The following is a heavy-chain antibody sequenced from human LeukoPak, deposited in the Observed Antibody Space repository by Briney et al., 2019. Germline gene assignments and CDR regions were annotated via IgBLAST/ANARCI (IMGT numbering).Heavy chain of an antibody. CDR3: ARPLVATLLGSSWFDP. J-gene: IGHJ5*02. D-gene: IGHD5-12*01. CDR2: ISAYNGNT. V-gene: IGHV1-18*01. CDR1: GYTFTSSG. Sequence: GASVKVSCKASGYTFTSSGISWVRQAPGQGLEWMGWISAYNGNTNYAQKLQGRVTMTTDTSTSTAYMELGSLRSDDTAVYYCARPLVATLLGSSWFDPWGQGTLVTVSS.